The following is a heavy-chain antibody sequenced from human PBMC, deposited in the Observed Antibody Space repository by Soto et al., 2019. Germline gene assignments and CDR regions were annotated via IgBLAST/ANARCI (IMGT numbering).Heavy chain of an antibody. CDR1: GGTFSSYA. V-gene: IGHV1-69*13. CDR3: ARDKAVTTFYYFDY. J-gene: IGHJ4*02. Sequence: SVKVSCKASGGTFSSYAINWVRQAPGQGLEWMGMIIPMFATSNYAQNFQGRVTITADESTSTAYMELSSLRSEDTAVYYCARDKAVTTFYYFDYWGQGTLVTVSS. D-gene: IGHD4-17*01. CDR2: IIPMFATS.